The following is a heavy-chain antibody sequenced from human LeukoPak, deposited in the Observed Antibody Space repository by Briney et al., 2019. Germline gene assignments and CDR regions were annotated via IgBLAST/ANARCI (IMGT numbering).Heavy chain of an antibody. CDR3: ARDRLGNYGSGPYFDY. CDR2: IYYSGST. J-gene: IGHJ4*02. V-gene: IGHV4-61*01. D-gene: IGHD3-10*01. Sequence: SETLSLTCTVSGDSISSGSYYWSWIRQPPGKGLEWIGYIYYSGSTNYNPSLKSRVTISVDTSKNQFSLKLSSVTAADTAVYYCARDRLGNYGSGPYFDYWGQGTLVTVSS. CDR1: GDSISSGSYY.